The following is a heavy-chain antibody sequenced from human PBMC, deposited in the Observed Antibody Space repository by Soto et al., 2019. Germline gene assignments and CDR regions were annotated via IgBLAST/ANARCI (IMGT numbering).Heavy chain of an antibody. V-gene: IGHV3-23*01. CDR3: AKTGNTGEGPYYYMDV. CDR1: GFTFSSYA. Sequence: GGSLRLSCAASGFTFSSYAMSWVRQAPGKGLEWVSAISGSGGSTYYADSMKGRFTISRDNSKNTLYLQMNSLRAEDTAVYYCAKTGNTGEGPYYYMDVWGKGTTVTVSS. J-gene: IGHJ6*03. D-gene: IGHD7-27*01. CDR2: ISGSGGST.